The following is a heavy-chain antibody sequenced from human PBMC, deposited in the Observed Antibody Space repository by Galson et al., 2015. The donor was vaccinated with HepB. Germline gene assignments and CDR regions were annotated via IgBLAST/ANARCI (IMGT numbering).Heavy chain of an antibody. V-gene: IGHV1-69*02. CDR3: AFAEYSSRFIYGMDV. D-gene: IGHD6-13*01. CDR1: GGTFSSYT. Sequence: SVKVSCKASGGTFSSYTISWVRQAPGQGLEWMGRIIPILGIANYAQKFQGRVTITADKSTSTAYMELSSLRSEDTAVYYCAFAEYSSRFIYGMDVWGQGTTVTVSS. J-gene: IGHJ6*02. CDR2: IIPILGIA.